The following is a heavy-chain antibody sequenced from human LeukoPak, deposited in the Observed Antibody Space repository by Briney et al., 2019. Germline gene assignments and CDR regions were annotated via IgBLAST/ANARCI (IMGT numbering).Heavy chain of an antibody. CDR2: IYSGGST. CDR3: ARLSAGLYFDY. V-gene: IGHV3-66*01. Sequence: GGSLRLSCAASGFTFSSNYMSWVRQAPGKGLEWVSVIYSGGSTYNADSVKGRFTISRDNSKNTLNLQMNSLRAEDTAVYYCARLSAGLYFDYWGQRTLVTVSS. J-gene: IGHJ4*02. CDR1: GFTFSSNY. D-gene: IGHD3-16*02.